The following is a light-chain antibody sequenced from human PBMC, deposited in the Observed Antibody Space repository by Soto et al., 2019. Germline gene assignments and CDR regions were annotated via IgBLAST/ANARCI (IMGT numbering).Light chain of an antibody. V-gene: IGKV3-20*01. CDR1: QSVSSSY. CDR3: QQYVDWPLT. Sequence: EIVLTQSPGTLSLSPGERATLSCRASQSVSSSYLAWYQQKPGQAPRLLIYGASSRATGIPDRFSGSGSGTDFTLTISRLEPEDFAVYYCQQYVDWPLTFGEGTKVDIK. CDR2: GAS. J-gene: IGKJ1*01.